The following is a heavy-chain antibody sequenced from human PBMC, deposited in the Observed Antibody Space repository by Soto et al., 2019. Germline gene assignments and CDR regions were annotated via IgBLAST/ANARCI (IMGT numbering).Heavy chain of an antibody. CDR1: GGSVSSGSYY. D-gene: IGHD2-15*01. CDR3: ARAEVAARRSFDY. J-gene: IGHJ4*02. V-gene: IGHV4-61*01. Sequence: QVQLQESGPGLVKPSETLSLTCTVSGGSVSSGSYYWSWIRQPPGKGLEWSGYIYYSGSTNYNPPLKSRVTISVDTSKNQFSLKLSSVTAADTAVYYCARAEVAARRSFDYWGQGTLVTVSS. CDR2: IYYSGST.